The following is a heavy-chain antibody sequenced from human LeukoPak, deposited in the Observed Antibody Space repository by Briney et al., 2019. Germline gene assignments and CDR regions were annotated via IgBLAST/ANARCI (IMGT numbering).Heavy chain of an antibody. D-gene: IGHD3-16*01. Sequence: GGSLRLSCAASGFTFDDYAMHWVRQAPGQGLEWVSGISWNSGSIGYADSVKGRFTISRDNAKNSLYLQMNSLRAEDTALYYCAKDPWGAHGGGSDFDYWGQGTLVTVSS. J-gene: IGHJ4*02. V-gene: IGHV3-9*01. CDR2: ISWNSGSI. CDR1: GFTFDDYA. CDR3: AKDPWGAHGGGSDFDY.